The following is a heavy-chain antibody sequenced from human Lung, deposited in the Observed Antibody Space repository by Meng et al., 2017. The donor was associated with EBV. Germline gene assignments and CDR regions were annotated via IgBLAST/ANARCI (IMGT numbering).Heavy chain of an antibody. V-gene: IGHV4-4*07. Sequence: QVQLQESGPRVVKPSETLPLTCTVSGGSISGYYWSWIRQPAGKGLEWIGRIYYTGSTNYNPSLKGRVTMSVDTSKNQFSLKLSSVTAADTAVYYCVRSADYYDVSGYYYLDHWGQGTLVTVSS. CDR3: VRSADYYDVSGYYYLDH. CDR2: IYYTGST. J-gene: IGHJ4*02. D-gene: IGHD3-22*01. CDR1: GGSISGYY.